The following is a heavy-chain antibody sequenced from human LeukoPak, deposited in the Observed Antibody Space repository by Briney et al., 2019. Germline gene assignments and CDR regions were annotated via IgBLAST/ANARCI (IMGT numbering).Heavy chain of an antibody. CDR2: IYPAYSDT. D-gene: IGHD1-26*01. V-gene: IGHV5-51*01. CDR3: ARSRSTGTYPLGNAFDI. J-gene: IGHJ3*02. Sequence: GESLKISCKGSGNSFTTYWIGWVRQMRGKGLEWMGIIYPAYSDTSYSPSFKGQVTISADMSISTAYLQWSSLKASDTAIYYCARSRSTGTYPLGNAFDIWGQGTLVTVSS. CDR1: GNSFTTYW.